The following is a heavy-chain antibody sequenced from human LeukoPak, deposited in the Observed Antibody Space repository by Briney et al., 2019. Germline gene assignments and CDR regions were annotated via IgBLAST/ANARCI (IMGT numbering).Heavy chain of an antibody. V-gene: IGHV3-30-3*01. Sequence: GGSLRLSCAASGFTFSSYATHWVRQAPGKGLEWVAVISYDGSNKYYADSVKGRFTISRDNPKNTLYLQMNSLRAEDTTVYYCARDQAVAPFDYGMDVWGQGTTVTVSS. CDR3: ARDQAVAPFDYGMDV. CDR2: ISYDGSNK. J-gene: IGHJ6*02. D-gene: IGHD6-19*01. CDR1: GFTFSSYA.